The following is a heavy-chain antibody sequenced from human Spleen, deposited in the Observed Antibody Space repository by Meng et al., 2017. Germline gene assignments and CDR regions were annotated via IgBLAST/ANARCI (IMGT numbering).Heavy chain of an antibody. CDR3: ARGPPYSSPMNDY. J-gene: IGHJ4*02. Sequence: ESLKISCTVSGGSISSSSYYWGWIRQPPGKGLEWIGSIYYSGSTYYNPSLKSRVTISVDTSKNQFSLKLSSVTAADTAVYYCARGPPYSSPMNDYWGQGTLVTVSS. V-gene: IGHV4-39*07. D-gene: IGHD6-13*01. CDR2: IYYSGST. CDR1: GGSISSSSYY.